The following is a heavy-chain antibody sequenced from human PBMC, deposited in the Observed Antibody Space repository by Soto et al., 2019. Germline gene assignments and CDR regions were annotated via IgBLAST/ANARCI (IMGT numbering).Heavy chain of an antibody. Sequence: QVQLQQWGAGLLKPSETLSLTCAVYGGSFSGYYWSWIRQPPGKGLEWIGEINHSGSTNYNPSLKSRVTIPVDTSKNRFSLKLSSVTAADTAVYYCARRVPSRGVPDYWGQGTLFTVSS. CDR2: INHSGST. D-gene: IGHD2-2*01. CDR3: ARRVPSRGVPDY. V-gene: IGHV4-34*01. CDR1: GGSFSGYY. J-gene: IGHJ4*02.